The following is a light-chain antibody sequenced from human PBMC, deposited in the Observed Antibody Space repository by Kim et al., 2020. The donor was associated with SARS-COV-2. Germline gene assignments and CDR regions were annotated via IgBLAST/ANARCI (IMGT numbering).Light chain of an antibody. CDR3: QRYGGTPPYT. Sequence: SPGDRATLSCRASQAIRRDFLAWYQQKPGQAPRLLIYHASARASDIPVRFSGSGSATDFTLTINNLEPEDFAVYYCQRYGGTPPYTFGQGTKLEIK. CDR2: HAS. V-gene: IGKV3-20*01. J-gene: IGKJ2*01. CDR1: QAIRRDF.